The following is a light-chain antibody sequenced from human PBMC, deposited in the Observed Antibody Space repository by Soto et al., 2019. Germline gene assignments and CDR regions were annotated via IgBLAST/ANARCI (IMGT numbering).Light chain of an antibody. J-gene: IGKJ1*01. CDR3: QQSNSIPPWT. CDR2: SAS. V-gene: IGKV1-39*01. Sequence: DIQMNQSPSSLSATVGDRVTINCRASQTISIYLNWYQHRPGKGPKLLIYSASTLQSGVSSRFSGSGSGTDFTLTISSLQPEDVATYYCQQSNSIPPWTFGQGSMVDIK. CDR1: QTISIY.